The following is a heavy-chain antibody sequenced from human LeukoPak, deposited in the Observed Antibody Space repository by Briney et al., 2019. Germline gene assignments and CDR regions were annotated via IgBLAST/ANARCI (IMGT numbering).Heavy chain of an antibody. CDR1: GFTFSNAW. CDR3: ARVNTLGMDV. Sequence: GGSLRLSCAASGFTFSNAWMNWVRQAPGKGLEWVSVIYSGGSTYYADSVKGRFTISRDNSKNTLYLQMNSLRAEDTAVYYCARVNTLGMDVWGQGTTVTVSS. CDR2: IYSGGST. D-gene: IGHD2-2*02. J-gene: IGHJ6*02. V-gene: IGHV3-53*01.